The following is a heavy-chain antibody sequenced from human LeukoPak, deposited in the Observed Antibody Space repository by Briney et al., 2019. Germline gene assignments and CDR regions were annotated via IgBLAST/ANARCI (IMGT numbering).Heavy chain of an antibody. CDR3: ARVWGSGYDFGY. Sequence: PSETLSLTCSVSGYSISSGYYWGWLRQPPGKGLEGSGSIYHSGSTSYNPAPTSRVTLSVARHKNQFSLNLSSVTAADTAVYYCARVWGSGYDFGYWGRETLVTVSS. D-gene: IGHD5-12*01. J-gene: IGHJ4*02. V-gene: IGHV4-38-2*02. CDR2: IYHSGST. CDR1: GYSISSGYY.